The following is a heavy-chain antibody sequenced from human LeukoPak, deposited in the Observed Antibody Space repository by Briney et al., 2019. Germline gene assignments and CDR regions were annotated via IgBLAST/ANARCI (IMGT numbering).Heavy chain of an antibody. J-gene: IGHJ4*02. D-gene: IGHD3-3*02. CDR1: GFTFSSYW. V-gene: IGHV3-74*01. CDR2: IDSDGSST. Sequence: PGGSLRLPCAASGFTFSSYWMHWVRQAPGKGLVWISRIDSDGSSTSYADSVKGRFTISRDNAKNTLFLQMNSLRADDTAVYYCARDGILGSHDYWGQGTLVTVSS. CDR3: ARDGILGSHDY.